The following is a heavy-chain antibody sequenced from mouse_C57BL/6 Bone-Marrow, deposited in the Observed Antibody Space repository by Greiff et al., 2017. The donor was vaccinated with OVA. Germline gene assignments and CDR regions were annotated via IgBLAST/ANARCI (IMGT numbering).Heavy chain of an antibody. CDR2: IRSKSNNYAT. Sequence: EVQLQESGGGLVQPKGSLKLSCAASGFSFNTYAMNWVRQAPGKGLEWVARIRSKSNNYATYYADSVKDRFTISRDDSESMLYLQMNNLKTEDTAMYYCVRHWKTVPYWDVWGTGTTVTVSS. J-gene: IGHJ1*03. V-gene: IGHV10-1*01. D-gene: IGHD1-1*01. CDR1: GFSFNTYA. CDR3: VRHWKTVPYWDV.